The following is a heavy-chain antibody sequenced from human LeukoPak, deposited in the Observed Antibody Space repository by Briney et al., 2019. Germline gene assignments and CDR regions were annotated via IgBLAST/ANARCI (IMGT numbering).Heavy chain of an antibody. V-gene: IGHV3-53*01. CDR2: LYSGGSA. CDR3: ARLSNSSWYGH. D-gene: IGHD2/OR15-2a*01. CDR1: GFTFSSYN. Sequence: GGSLRLSCAASGFTFSSYNMDWVRQAPGKGLEWVSVLYSGGSAYYADSVKGRFTISRDNSKNTLYLQMNSLRAEDTAVYYCARLSNSSWYGHWGQGTLVTVSS. J-gene: IGHJ4*02.